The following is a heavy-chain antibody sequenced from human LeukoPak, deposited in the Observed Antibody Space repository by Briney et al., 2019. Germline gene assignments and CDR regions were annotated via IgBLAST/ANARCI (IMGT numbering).Heavy chain of an antibody. J-gene: IGHJ4*02. Sequence: GGSLRLSCAASGFIFSNSAMHWVRQAPGKGLEWVAVISYDGSNKYYADSVKGRFTISRDNSKNTPYLQMNSLRAEDTAVYYCAKDIEEWLVKGGGCFDYWGQGTLVTVS. CDR1: GFIFSNSA. CDR3: AKDIEEWLVKGGGCFDY. V-gene: IGHV3-30*18. D-gene: IGHD6-19*01. CDR2: ISYDGSNK.